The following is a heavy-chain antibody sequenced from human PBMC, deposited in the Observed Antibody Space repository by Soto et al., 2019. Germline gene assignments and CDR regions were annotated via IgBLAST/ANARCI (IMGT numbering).Heavy chain of an antibody. CDR1: GFTFSSAW. CDR3: LAEREWTVHWRDY. CDR2: IKSERDGGTI. Sequence: GGSPRLSCADSGFTFSSAWMIWVRQAPGKGLEWVGRIKSERDGGTIDYTAPVQGRFTISRDDSKNTLYLQMNILKIEDTAVSCCLAEREWTVHWRDYWGQGTLVTVSS. V-gene: IGHV3-15*01. D-gene: IGHD3-3*01. J-gene: IGHJ4*02.